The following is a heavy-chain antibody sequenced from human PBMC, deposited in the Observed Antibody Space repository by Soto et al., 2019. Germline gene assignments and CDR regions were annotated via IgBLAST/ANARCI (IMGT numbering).Heavy chain of an antibody. J-gene: IGHJ3*02. V-gene: IGHV1-46*01. Sequence: QVQLVQSGAEVKKPGASVKVSCRASGYTFTSYYMHGVRQAPGQGLEWMGIINPSGGSTSYAQKFQGRVTMTRDTSTSTVYMELSSLRSEDTAVYYCARDDSQYSYGSGAFDIWGQGTMVTVSS. CDR3: ARDDSQYSYGSGAFDI. D-gene: IGHD5-18*01. CDR1: GYTFTSYY. CDR2: INPSGGST.